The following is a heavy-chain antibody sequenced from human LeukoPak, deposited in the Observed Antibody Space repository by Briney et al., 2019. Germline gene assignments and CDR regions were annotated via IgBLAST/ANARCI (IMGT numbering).Heavy chain of an antibody. V-gene: IGHV3-9*03. J-gene: IGHJ4*02. CDR1: GFTFDDYA. D-gene: IGHD3-3*01. Sequence: GGSLRLSCAASGFTFDDYAMHWVRQAPGKGLEWVSDISWNSGSIGYADSVKGRFTISRDNAKNSLYLQMNSLRAEDMAVYYCGKGEKWNCDFWSGYYIQGYFDYLGQGTLVTVSS. CDR2: ISWNSGSI. CDR3: GKGEKWNCDFWSGYYIQGYFDY.